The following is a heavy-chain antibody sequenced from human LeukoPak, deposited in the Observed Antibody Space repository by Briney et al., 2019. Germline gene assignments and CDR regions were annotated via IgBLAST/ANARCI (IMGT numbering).Heavy chain of an antibody. CDR3: ARDSSGWYGRGYYFDY. Sequence: ASVKVSCKASGYTFTGYHMHWVRQAPGQGLEWMGWINPNSGGTNYAQKFQGRVTMTRDTSISTAYMELSRLRSDDTAVYYCARDSSGWYGRGYYFDYWGQGTLVTVSS. D-gene: IGHD6-19*01. V-gene: IGHV1-2*02. J-gene: IGHJ4*02. CDR2: INPNSGGT. CDR1: GYTFTGYH.